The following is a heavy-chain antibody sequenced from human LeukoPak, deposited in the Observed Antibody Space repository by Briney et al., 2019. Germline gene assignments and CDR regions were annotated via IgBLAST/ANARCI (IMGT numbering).Heavy chain of an antibody. CDR2: IKHDGSEK. J-gene: IGHJ3*01. V-gene: IGHV3-7*01. CDR1: GFTFTNAW. Sequence: GGSLRLSWAASGFTFTNAWMNWVRQAPGKGLEWVACIKHDGSEKYYVDSVRGRFTISTDSAKNSLYLQMNSLRDDDTAVYYCVRDQFYAFDVWGQGTMVTVSS. CDR3: VRDQFYAFDV.